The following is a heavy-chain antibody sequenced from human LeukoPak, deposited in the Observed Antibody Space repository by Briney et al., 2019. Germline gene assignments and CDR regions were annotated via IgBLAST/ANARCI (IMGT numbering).Heavy chain of an antibody. CDR3: ARRLTVVRLDY. CDR1: GFTFSSYE. J-gene: IGHJ4*02. Sequence: GGSLRLSCAASGFTFSSYEMNWVRQAPGKGLEWVSYISSSGSTIYYADSVKGRFTISRDNAKNSLYLQMNSLRAEDTAVYYCARRLTVVRLDYWGQGTLVTVSS. CDR2: ISSSGSTI. D-gene: IGHD4-23*01. V-gene: IGHV3-48*03.